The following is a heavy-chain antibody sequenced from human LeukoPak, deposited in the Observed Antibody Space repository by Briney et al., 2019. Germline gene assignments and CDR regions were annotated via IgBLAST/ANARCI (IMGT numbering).Heavy chain of an antibody. CDR3: ARSAEQWLVRGGRYFQH. CDR1: GFTFSDYY. J-gene: IGHJ1*01. D-gene: IGHD6-19*01. V-gene: IGHV3-11*01. Sequence: GSLRLSCAASGFTFSDYYMSWIRQAPRKGLEWVSYISSSGSTIYYADSVKGRFTISRDNAKNSLYLQMNSLRAEDTAVYYCARSAEQWLVRGGRYFQHWGQGTLVTVSS. CDR2: ISSSGSTI.